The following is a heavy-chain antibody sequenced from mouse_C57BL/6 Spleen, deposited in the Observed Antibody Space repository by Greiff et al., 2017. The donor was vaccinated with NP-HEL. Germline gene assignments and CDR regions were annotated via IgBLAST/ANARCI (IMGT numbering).Heavy chain of an antibody. Sequence: EVMLVESGGGLVQPGGSLKLSCAASGFTFSDYYMYWVRQTPEKRLEWVAYISNGGGSTYYHDTVKGRFTITRDNAKNTLYLQMSRLKSEDTYMYYCANHYGSLDWYFDVWGTGTTVTVSS. V-gene: IGHV5-12*01. D-gene: IGHD2-1*01. CDR1: GFTFSDYY. J-gene: IGHJ1*03. CDR2: ISNGGGST. CDR3: ANHYGSLDWYFDV.